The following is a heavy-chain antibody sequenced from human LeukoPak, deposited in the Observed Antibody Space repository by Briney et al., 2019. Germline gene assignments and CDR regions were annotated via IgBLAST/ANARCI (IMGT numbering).Heavy chain of an antibody. D-gene: IGHD5-12*01. J-gene: IGHJ4*02. Sequence: SETLSLTCTVSGGSISSYYWSWIRQPPGKGLEWIGYIYYSGSTNYSPSLKSRVTMSVDTSKNQFSLKLSSVTAADTAVYYCARDAGGYDYGRPFDYWGQGTLVTVSS. CDR1: GGSISSYY. CDR3: ARDAGGYDYGRPFDY. V-gene: IGHV4-59*12. CDR2: IYYSGST.